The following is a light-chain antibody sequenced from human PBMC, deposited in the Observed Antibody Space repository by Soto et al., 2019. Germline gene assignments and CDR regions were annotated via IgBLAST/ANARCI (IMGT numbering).Light chain of an antibody. V-gene: IGKV3-20*01. J-gene: IGKJ2*01. CDR1: QSVSSSY. Sequence: EIVLTQSPGTLSLSPGERATLSCRASQSVSSSYLAWYQQKPGQAPRLLIYGASSRATGIPDRFSGSGSGTDFTLTISRLEPEGFAEYYCQQYGSSPLYTFGQGTKLEIK. CDR2: GAS. CDR3: QQYGSSPLYT.